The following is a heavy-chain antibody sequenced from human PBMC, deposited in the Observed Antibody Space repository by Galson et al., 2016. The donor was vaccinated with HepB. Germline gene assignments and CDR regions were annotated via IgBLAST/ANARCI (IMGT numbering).Heavy chain of an antibody. D-gene: IGHD3-3*01. J-gene: IGHJ6*02. CDR1: GFTFSEFY. Sequence: SLRLSCAASGFTFSEFYMTWIRQAPGKGLEWLSYISGSSRSYTDYADSVKGRFTISRDNAKDSLYLQMNSLRAEDTAVYYCARTRSITIFDGMDVWGQGTLVIVSS. CDR3: ARTRSITIFDGMDV. V-gene: IGHV3-11*06. CDR2: ISGSSRSYT.